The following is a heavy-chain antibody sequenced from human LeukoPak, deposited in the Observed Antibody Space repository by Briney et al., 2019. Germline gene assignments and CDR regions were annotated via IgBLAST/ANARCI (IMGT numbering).Heavy chain of an antibody. CDR1: GFTFSSYA. D-gene: IGHD2-21*02. V-gene: IGHV3-23*01. J-gene: IGHJ4*02. CDR3: AKYCGGDCFRYSDC. Sequence: GGSLRLSCAASGFTFSSYAMTWVRQAPGRGLEWVAVIGPGSSDIHYADSVEGRFTISRDNSMNTLYLQMNSLRAEDTATYYCAKYCGGDCFRYSDCWGQGALVTVSS. CDR2: IGPGSSDI.